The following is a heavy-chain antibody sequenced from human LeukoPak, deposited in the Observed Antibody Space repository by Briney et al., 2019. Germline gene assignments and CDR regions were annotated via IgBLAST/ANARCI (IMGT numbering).Heavy chain of an antibody. V-gene: IGHV4-34*01. CDR3: ARVPYYYYYYGMDV. J-gene: IGHJ6*02. CDR1: GGSFSGYY. CDR2: TNHSGST. Sequence: SETLSLTCAVYGGSFSGYYWSWIRQPPGKGLEWIGETNHSGSTNYNPSLKSRVTISVDTSKNQFSLKLSSVTAADTAVYYCARVPYYYYYYGMDVWGQGTTVTVSS.